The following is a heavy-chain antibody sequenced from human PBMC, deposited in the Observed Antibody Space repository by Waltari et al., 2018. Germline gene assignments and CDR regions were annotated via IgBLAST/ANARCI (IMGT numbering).Heavy chain of an antibody. CDR2: IYDSGST. CDR3: ACRDGYNYRAFDI. D-gene: IGHD5-12*01. V-gene: IGHV4-38-2*01. CDR1: GYSISSGYY. Sequence: QVQLQESGPGLVKPSETLSLTCAVSGYSISSGYYWGWIRQPPGKGLEWIGSIYDSGSTYYNPSLKSRVTISVDTSKNQFSLKLSSVTAADTAVYYCACRDGYNYRAFDIWGQGTMVTVSS. J-gene: IGHJ3*02.